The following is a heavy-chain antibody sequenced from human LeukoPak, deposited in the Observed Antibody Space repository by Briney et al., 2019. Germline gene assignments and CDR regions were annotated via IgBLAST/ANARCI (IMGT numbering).Heavy chain of an antibody. CDR3: AREGVLTTGDY. D-gene: IGHD4/OR15-4a*01. CDR2: ISTNGGST. V-gene: IGHV3-64*01. J-gene: IGHJ4*02. Sequence: GGSLRLSCAASGFTFSSYAMHWVRQAPGKGLEYVSAISTNGGSTYYANSVKGRFTISRDNSKNTLYLQMGSLRAEDTAVYYCAREGVLTTGDYWGQGTLVTVSS. CDR1: GFTFSSYA.